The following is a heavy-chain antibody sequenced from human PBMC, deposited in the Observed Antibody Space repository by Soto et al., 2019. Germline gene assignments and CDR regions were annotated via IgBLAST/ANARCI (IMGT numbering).Heavy chain of an antibody. CDR1: GFTFSSYA. Sequence: GGSLRLSCAASGFTFSSYAMHWVRQAPGKGLEWVAFISHDATSEHYIDSVKGRFTISRDNAKNKLYIQMNSLRGEDTAVYYCAKGYEVSPPVASGWYSNYFYGLDVWGRGTTVTVSS. CDR3: AKGYEVSPPVASGWYSNYFYGLDV. J-gene: IGHJ6*02. D-gene: IGHD6-19*01. V-gene: IGHV3-30-3*01. CDR2: ISHDATSE.